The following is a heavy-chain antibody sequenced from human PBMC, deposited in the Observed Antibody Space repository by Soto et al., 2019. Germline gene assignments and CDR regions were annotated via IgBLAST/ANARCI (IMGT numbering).Heavy chain of an antibody. CDR2: ISAYNGNT. D-gene: IGHD3-9*01. J-gene: IGHJ6*02. Sequence: GASVKVSCKASGYTFTSDGISWVRQAPGQGLEWMGWISAYNGNTNYAQKLQGRVTMTTDTSTSTAYMELRSLRSDDTAVYYCARDTPNYDILTGYYGMDVWGQGTTVTVSS. CDR1: GYTFTSDG. CDR3: ARDTPNYDILTGYYGMDV. V-gene: IGHV1-18*04.